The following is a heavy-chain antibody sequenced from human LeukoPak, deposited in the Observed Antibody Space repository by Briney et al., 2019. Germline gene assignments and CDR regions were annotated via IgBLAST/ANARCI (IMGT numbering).Heavy chain of an antibody. Sequence: SETLSLTCTVSGSSISSGYYWGWIRQSPGKGLEWIGSIYHSGVTYYNPSLKSRVTISVDTSKNQFSLKLSSVTAADTAVYHCARGYSSSWYVFAYWGQGTLVTVSS. D-gene: IGHD6-13*01. V-gene: IGHV4-38-2*02. CDR2: IYHSGVT. J-gene: IGHJ4*02. CDR3: ARGYSSSWYVFAY. CDR1: GSSISSGYY.